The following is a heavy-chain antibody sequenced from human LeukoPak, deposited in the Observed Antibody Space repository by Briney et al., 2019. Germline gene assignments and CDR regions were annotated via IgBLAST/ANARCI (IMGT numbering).Heavy chain of an antibody. CDR1: GGTFTNYA. J-gene: IGHJ4*02. V-gene: IGHV1-69*13. CDR3: ARESGSYEAYFDY. D-gene: IGHD1-26*01. Sequence: GASVKVSCKASGGTFTNYAISWVRQPPGQGLEWMGRIFPIFATANYAQKFQGRVTITADESTSTAYMELSSLRSEDTAVYYCARESGSYEAYFDYWGQGTLVTVSS. CDR2: IFPIFATA.